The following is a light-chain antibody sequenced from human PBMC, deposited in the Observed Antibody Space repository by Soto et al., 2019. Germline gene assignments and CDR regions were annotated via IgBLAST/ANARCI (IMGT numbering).Light chain of an antibody. J-gene: IGLJ3*02. CDR3: LLSYSGARWV. CDR2: DTS. V-gene: IGLV7-46*01. Sequence: QAVVTQEPSLTVSPGGTVTLTCGSSTGTVTSGHYPYWFQQKPGQAPRTLIYDTSNKHSWTPARFSGSLLGGKAALTLSGAQPEDEAEYYCLLSYSGARWVFGGGTKFTVL. CDR1: TGTVTSGHY.